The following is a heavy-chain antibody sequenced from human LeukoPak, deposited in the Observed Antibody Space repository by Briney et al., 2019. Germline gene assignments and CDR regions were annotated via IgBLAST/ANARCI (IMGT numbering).Heavy chain of an antibody. CDR3: AREGGIVGAITGTYYYYMDV. CDR1: GFTFDDYG. D-gene: IGHD1-26*01. CDR2: INWNGGST. Sequence: GGSLRLSCAASGFTFDDYGMSWVRQAPGKGLEWVSGINWNGGSTGYADTVKGRFTISRDNAKNSLYLQMNSLRAEDTALYYCAREGGIVGAITGTYYYYMDVWGKGTTVTVSS. J-gene: IGHJ6*03. V-gene: IGHV3-20*04.